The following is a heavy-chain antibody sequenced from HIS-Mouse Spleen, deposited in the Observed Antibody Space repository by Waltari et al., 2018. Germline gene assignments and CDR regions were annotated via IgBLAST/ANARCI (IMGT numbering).Heavy chain of an antibody. J-gene: IGHJ4*02. CDR2: INHSGST. V-gene: IGHV4-34*01. CDR3: ARGPRSSSSFDY. Sequence: QVQLQQWGAGLLKPSETLSLTCAVYGGSFSGYSWSWIRQPPGKGLEWIGEINHSGSTNYNPSLKSRVTISVDTSKNQFSLKLSSVTAADTAVYYCARGPRSSSSFDYWGQGTLVTVSS. D-gene: IGHD6-6*01. CDR1: GGSFSGYS.